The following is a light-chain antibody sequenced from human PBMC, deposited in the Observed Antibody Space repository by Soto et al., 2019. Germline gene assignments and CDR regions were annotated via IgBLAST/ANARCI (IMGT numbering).Light chain of an antibody. J-gene: IGKJ1*01. CDR2: AAS. CDR1: QGIRED. CDR3: QQSYTTPRT. Sequence: DIQMTQSPSSLSASVGDRVTITCRSSQGIREDLGWYQQKPGKAPKRLIYAASSLQSGVPSRFRGSGSETDFTLTITSLQPEDFATYYCQQSYTTPRTFGQGTKVDI. V-gene: IGKV1-39*01.